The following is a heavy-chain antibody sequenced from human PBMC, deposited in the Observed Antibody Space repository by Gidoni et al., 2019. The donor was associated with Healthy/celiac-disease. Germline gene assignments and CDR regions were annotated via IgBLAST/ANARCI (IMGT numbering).Heavy chain of an antibody. Sequence: QLQLQESGPGLVKPSETLSLTCTVSGGSISSSSYYWGWIRQPPGKGREWIGSIYYSGSTYYNPSLKSRVTISVDTSKNQFSLKLSSVTAADTAVYYCARRYCSSTSCYTPFDYWGQGTLVTVSS. CDR3: ARRYCSSTSCYTPFDY. D-gene: IGHD2-2*02. J-gene: IGHJ4*02. V-gene: IGHV4-39*01. CDR1: GGSISSSSYY. CDR2: IYYSGST.